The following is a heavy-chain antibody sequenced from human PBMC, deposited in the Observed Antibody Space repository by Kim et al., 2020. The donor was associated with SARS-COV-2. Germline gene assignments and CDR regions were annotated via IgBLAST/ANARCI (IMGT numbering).Heavy chain of an antibody. J-gene: IGHJ5*02. CDR3: TRTPQLGTNHPKNRFDP. Sequence: SQTLSLTCAISGDSVSSNSAAWNWVRQSPSRGLEWLGRTYYRSKWYNDYAVSVQSRISINSDTSKNQFSLQLNSVTPEDTAVYYCTRTPQLGTNHPKNRFDPWGQGTLVTVSS. CDR2: TYYRSKWYN. CDR1: GDSVSSNSAA. D-gene: IGHD1-1*01. V-gene: IGHV6-1*01.